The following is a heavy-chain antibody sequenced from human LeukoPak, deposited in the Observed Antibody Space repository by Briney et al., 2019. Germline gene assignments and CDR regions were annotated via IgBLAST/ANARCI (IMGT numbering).Heavy chain of an antibody. CDR2: IFYSGIP. V-gene: IGHV4-59*08. D-gene: IGHD6-13*01. J-gene: IGHJ4*02. CDR3: ARVGHIVAAGTYDY. Sequence: SETLSLTCTVSGVSISSYYWSWIRQPPGEGLEWIGNIFYSGIPNYKSSLKSRVTTSFDTSKNQFSLKLSSVTAADTAVYYCARVGHIVAAGTYDYWGQGTLVTVSS. CDR1: GVSISSYY.